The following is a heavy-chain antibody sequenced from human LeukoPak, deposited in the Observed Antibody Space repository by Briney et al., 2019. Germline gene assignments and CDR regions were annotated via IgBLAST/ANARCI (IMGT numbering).Heavy chain of an antibody. J-gene: IGHJ2*01. CDR1: GLTFSSNW. CDR2: INSDGSVT. CDR3: ARAPIVANFDL. Sequence: GGSLRLSCAASGLTFSSNWMHWVRQAPGKGLVWVSRINSDGSVTSYADSVKGRFTISRDDAKNTLYLQMNSLRAEDTAVYYCARAPIVANFDLWGRGTLVTVSS. D-gene: IGHD2-21*01. V-gene: IGHV3-74*01.